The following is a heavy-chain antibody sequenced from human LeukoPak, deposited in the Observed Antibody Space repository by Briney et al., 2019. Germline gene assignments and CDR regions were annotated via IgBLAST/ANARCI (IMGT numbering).Heavy chain of an antibody. J-gene: IGHJ4*02. D-gene: IGHD3-22*01. Sequence: PGGSLRLSCAASGFTFSSYWMSWVRQAPGKGLEWVANIKQDGSEKYYVDSVKGRFTISRDNAKNSLYLQMNSLRAEDTAVYYCARDTTYYYDSSGYYFDYWGQGTLVTVSS. CDR1: GFTFSSYW. V-gene: IGHV3-7*01. CDR3: ARDTTYYYDSSGYYFDY. CDR2: IKQDGSEK.